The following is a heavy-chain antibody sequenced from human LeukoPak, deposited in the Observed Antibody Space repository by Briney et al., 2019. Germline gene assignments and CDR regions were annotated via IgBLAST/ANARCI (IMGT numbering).Heavy chain of an antibody. CDR2: ISSSGSTI. CDR3: ARAWDDYGDYFDY. V-gene: IGHV3-48*04. D-gene: IGHD4-17*01. J-gene: IGHJ4*02. Sequence: GGSLRLSCAASGFTFSSYAMSWVRQAPGKGLEWVSYISSSGSTIYYADSVKGRFTISRDNAKNSLYLQMNSLRAEDTAVYYCARAWDDYGDYFDYWGQGTLVTVSS. CDR1: GFTFSSYA.